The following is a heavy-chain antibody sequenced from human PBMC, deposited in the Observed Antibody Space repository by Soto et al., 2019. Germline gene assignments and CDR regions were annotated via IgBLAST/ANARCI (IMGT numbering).Heavy chain of an antibody. V-gene: IGHV5-51*01. CDR3: ARRGAYCSGGSCYEISSYLDY. J-gene: IGHJ4*02. D-gene: IGHD2-15*01. Sequence: GESLKISCKGSGYSFTSYWIGWVRQMPGKGLEWMGIIYPGDSDTRYSPSFQGQVTISADKSISTAYLQWSSLKASDTAMYYCARRGAYCSGGSCYEISSYLDYWGQGTLVTVSS. CDR1: GYSFTSYW. CDR2: IYPGDSDT.